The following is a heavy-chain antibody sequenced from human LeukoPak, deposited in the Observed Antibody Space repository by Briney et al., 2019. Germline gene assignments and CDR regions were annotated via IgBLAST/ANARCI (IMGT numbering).Heavy chain of an antibody. CDR3: ARAPPGGPQLLQNWYFDL. Sequence: SVKVSCKASGGTFSSYAISWVRQAPGQGLEWMGGIIPIFGTANYAQKFQGRVTITVDESTSTAYMELSSLRSEDTAVYYCARAPPGGPQLLQNWYFDLWGRGTLVTVSS. CDR2: IIPIFGTA. J-gene: IGHJ2*01. CDR1: GGTFSSYA. V-gene: IGHV1-69*13. D-gene: IGHD2-2*01.